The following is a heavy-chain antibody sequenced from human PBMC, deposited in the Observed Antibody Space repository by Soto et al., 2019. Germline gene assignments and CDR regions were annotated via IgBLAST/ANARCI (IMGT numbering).Heavy chain of an antibody. CDR1: GGSIFSSIYY. Sequence: SDTLSLTCTVSGGSIFSSIYYWGWIRQPPGKGLEWFGSIYYSGSTYYNPSLKSRVTISVDTSKNQFSLKLSSVTAADTAVYYCARHIKDSSGYYYPYYYYYGMDVWGQGTTVS. CDR3: ARHIKDSSGYYYPYYYYYGMDV. V-gene: IGHV4-39*01. J-gene: IGHJ6*02. CDR2: IYYSGST. D-gene: IGHD3-22*01.